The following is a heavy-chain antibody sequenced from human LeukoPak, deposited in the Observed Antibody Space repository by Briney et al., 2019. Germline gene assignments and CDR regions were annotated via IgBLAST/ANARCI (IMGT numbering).Heavy chain of an antibody. CDR3: ARCSTTVTTARFSKQGKYYFDY. Sequence: SETLSLTCTVSGGSISSSSYYWGWIRQPPGKGLEWIGSIYYSGSTYYNPSLKSRVTISADTSKNQFSLKLSSVTAADTAVYYCARCSTTVTTARFSKQGKYYFDYWGQGTLVTVSS. CDR1: GGSISSSSYY. J-gene: IGHJ4*02. V-gene: IGHV4-39*01. CDR2: IYYSGST. D-gene: IGHD4-17*01.